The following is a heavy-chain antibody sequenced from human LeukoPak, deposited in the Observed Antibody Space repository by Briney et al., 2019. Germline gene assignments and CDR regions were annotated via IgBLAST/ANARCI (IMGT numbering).Heavy chain of an antibody. J-gene: IGHJ4*02. CDR3: ARGLVYYYGSGSYYPY. Sequence: SETLSLTCAVYGGSFSGYYWSWIRHPPGKGLEWIGEINHSGSTNYNPSLKSRVTISVDTSKNQFSLKLSSVTAADTAVYYCARGLVYYYGSGSYYPYWGQGTLVTVSS. V-gene: IGHV4-34*01. CDR2: INHSGST. D-gene: IGHD3-10*01. CDR1: GGSFSGYY.